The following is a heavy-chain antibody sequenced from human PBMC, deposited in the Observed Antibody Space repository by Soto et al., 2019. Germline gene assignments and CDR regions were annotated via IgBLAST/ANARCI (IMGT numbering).Heavy chain of an antibody. CDR1: GFNFSTYS. V-gene: IGHV3-21*01. CDR2: ITSSSSYI. D-gene: IGHD2-2*01. J-gene: IGHJ6*02. Sequence: PGGSLRLSCAASGFNFSTYSMNWVRQAPGKGLEWVSSITSSSSYIYYTDSVKGRFTISRDNAKNSLYLQMNSLRAEDTAVYYCARSSCSSTSCYAQLFYYYYGIDVWGQGTSVTVSS. CDR3: ARSSCSSTSCYAQLFYYYYGIDV.